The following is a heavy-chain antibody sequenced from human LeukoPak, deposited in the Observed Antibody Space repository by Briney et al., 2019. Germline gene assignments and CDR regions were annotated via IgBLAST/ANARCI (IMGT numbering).Heavy chain of an antibody. CDR3: ARLYYYESSGYWNYFDY. CDR2: LYNSGTT. Sequence: PSQTLSLTCTVSGGSISSGGYYWSWIRQHPGEGLEWIGNLYNSGTTYYNPSLKSRVTISVDTSKNQFSLKLSSVTAADTAMYYCARLYYYESSGYWNYFDYWGQGTLVTVSS. V-gene: IGHV4-31*03. J-gene: IGHJ4*02. CDR1: GGSISSGGYY. D-gene: IGHD3-22*01.